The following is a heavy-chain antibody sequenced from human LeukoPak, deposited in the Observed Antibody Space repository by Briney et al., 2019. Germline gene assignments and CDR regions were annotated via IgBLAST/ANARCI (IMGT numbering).Heavy chain of an antibody. J-gene: IGHJ4*02. D-gene: IGHD5-12*01. CDR2: IYYSGTT. CDR3: ARAALRTPLTYFDY. CDR1: GGPISSSSYY. V-gene: IGHV4-39*07. Sequence: PSETLSLTCSVSGGPISSSSYYWGWIRQPPGKGLEWIGSIYYSGTTYFNPSLKSRVTISVHTSKNQFSLKLSSVTAADTAVYYCARAALRTPLTYFDYWGQGTLVTVSS.